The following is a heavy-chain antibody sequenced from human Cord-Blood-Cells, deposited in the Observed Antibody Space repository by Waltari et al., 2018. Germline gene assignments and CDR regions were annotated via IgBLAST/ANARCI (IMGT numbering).Heavy chain of an antibody. CDR3: ARDMWLALDY. CDR1: GFTFRSYC. V-gene: IGHV3-33*01. Sequence: QVQLVESGGGVVQPGRSLSLPCAASGFTFRSYCIHWVRQAPGKGLGWVAVIWYDGSNKDYADSVKGRFTISRDNSKNTLYLQMNSLRAEDTAVYYCARDMWLALDYWGQGTLVTVSS. D-gene: IGHD6-19*01. J-gene: IGHJ4*02. CDR2: IWYDGSNK.